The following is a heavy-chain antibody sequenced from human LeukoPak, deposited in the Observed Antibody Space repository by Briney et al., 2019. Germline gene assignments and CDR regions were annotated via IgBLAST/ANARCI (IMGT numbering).Heavy chain of an antibody. CDR2: IIPIFGTA. D-gene: IGHD5-18*01. CDR1: GGTFSSYA. J-gene: IGHJ4*02. CDR3: AGGYSYGPFDY. V-gene: IGHV1-69*13. Sequence: ASVKVSCKASGGTFSSYAISWVRQAPGQGLEWMGGIIPIFGTANYAQKFQGRVTITADESTSTAYMELSSLRSEDTVVYYCAGGYSYGPFDYWGQGTLVTVSS.